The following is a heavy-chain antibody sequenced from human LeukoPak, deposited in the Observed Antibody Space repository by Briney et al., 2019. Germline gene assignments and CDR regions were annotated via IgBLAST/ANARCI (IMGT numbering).Heavy chain of an antibody. CDR2: IYFTGAA. V-gene: IGHV4-30-4*01. J-gene: IGHJ4*02. D-gene: IGHD5-24*01. CDR3: ARGNGYNLGTFDY. Sequence: SETLSLTCTVSIGSISNGDYYWSWIRQSPGKGLEWIGYIYFTGAAYYNPSLKSRVLISVNTSANQFSLKVTSMTAADTAVYYCARGNGYNLGTFDYWGQGTLVTVSS. CDR1: IGSISNGDYY.